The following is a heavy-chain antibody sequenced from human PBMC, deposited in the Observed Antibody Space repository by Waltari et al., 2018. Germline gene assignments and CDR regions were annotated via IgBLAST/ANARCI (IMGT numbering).Heavy chain of an antibody. CDR2: IIPMFGTA. CDR1: GGTFSSYA. CDR3: ARDLVSGYDQGYFDY. J-gene: IGHJ4*02. Sequence: QVQLVQSGAEVKKPGSSVKVSCKASGGTFSSYAISWVRQAPGQGLEWMGGIIPMFGTATYEQKFQGRVTITADESTSTAYMELSSLRSEDTAVYYCARDLVSGYDQGYFDYWGQGTLVTVSS. V-gene: IGHV1-69*01. D-gene: IGHD5-12*01.